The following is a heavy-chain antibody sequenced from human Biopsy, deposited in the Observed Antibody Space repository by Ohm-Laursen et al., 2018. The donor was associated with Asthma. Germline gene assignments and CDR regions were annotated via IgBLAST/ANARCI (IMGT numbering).Heavy chain of an antibody. CDR1: GFAVSRDH. CDR2: IYSGGTS. Sequence: SLRLSCAATGFAVSRDHMFWVRQAPGKGLEWVPVIYSGGTSHTADSVRGRFTISRDYSKNTLYLQMHSLRAEDTAVYYCARGDSSNWSHYYFDYWGQGTLVTASS. J-gene: IGHJ4*02. CDR3: ARGDSSNWSHYYFDY. D-gene: IGHD3-22*01. V-gene: IGHV3-53*01.